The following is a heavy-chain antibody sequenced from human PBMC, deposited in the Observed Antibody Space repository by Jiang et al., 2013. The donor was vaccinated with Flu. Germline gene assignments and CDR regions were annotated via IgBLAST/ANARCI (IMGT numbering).Heavy chain of an antibody. J-gene: IGHJ4*02. CDR3: ARGSGSYHY. V-gene: IGHV3-7*04. CDR1: GFTFTSYW. D-gene: IGHD1-26*01. Sequence: QLLESGGGLVQPGGSLRLSCAASGFTFTSYWMSWVRQAPGKGLEWVANIQQDGSEKYYVDSVKGRFTISRDNAKNSLFLQMNSLRAEDTAVYYCARGSGSYHYWGQGTLVTVSS. CDR2: IQQDGSEK.